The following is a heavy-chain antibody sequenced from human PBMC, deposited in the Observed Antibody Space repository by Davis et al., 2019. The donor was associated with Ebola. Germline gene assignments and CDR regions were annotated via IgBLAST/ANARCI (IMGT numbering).Heavy chain of an antibody. J-gene: IGHJ4*02. CDR2: ISGSGGST. V-gene: IGHV3-23*01. CDR1: GGSFSGYY. Sequence: ETLSLTCAVYGGSFSGYYWSWVRQAPGKGLEWVSAISGSGGSTYYADSVKGRFTISRDNSKNTLYLQMNSLRAEDTAVYYCAKDRWGLLLSYFDYWGQGTLVTVSS. CDR3: AKDRWGLLLSYFDY. D-gene: IGHD1-26*01.